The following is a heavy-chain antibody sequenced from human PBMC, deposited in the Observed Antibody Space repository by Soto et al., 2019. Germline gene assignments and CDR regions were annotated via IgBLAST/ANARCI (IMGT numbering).Heavy chain of an antibody. J-gene: IGHJ4*02. CDR3: TRTTNWSYEHYFDY. V-gene: IGHV2-70*01. Sequence: SGLTLVSPEQTLILPCAFFAFSLSRKGMSVSWIRQRPGKALQFLAVIDWDEERFYSPSLRTRLTVSKNTSKSQVVLTLTNVDPVDTATYHCTRTTNWSYEHYFDYWGQRTLVTVSS. CDR2: IDWDEER. CDR1: AFSLSRKGMS. D-gene: IGHD1-7*01.